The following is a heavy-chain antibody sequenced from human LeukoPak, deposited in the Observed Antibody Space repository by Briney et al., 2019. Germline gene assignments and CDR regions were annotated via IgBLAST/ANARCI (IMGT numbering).Heavy chain of an antibody. Sequence: PGGSLRLSCAASGFSVSDYWMTWVRQAPGKGLEWVANIKQDGSEKTYVDSVKGRFTLSRDNAKNSLYLQMNSPRVEDTALYYCVRDGGTDWYDPWGQGTLVTVFS. J-gene: IGHJ5*02. CDR3: VRDGGTDWYDP. CDR1: GFSVSDYW. V-gene: IGHV3-7*01. D-gene: IGHD3-16*01. CDR2: IKQDGSEK.